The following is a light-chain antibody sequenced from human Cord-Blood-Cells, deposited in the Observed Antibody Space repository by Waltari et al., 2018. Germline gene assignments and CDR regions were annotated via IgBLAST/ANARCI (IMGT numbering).Light chain of an antibody. Sequence: DIQMTQSPSTLSASVGDRDPITCRASQSISSWLAWYQQKPGKAPKLLIYDASSLESGVPSRFSGSGSGTEFTLTISSLQPDDFATYYCQQYNSYSPYTFGQGTKLEIK. CDR3: QQYNSYSPYT. J-gene: IGKJ2*01. V-gene: IGKV1-5*01. CDR1: QSISSW. CDR2: DAS.